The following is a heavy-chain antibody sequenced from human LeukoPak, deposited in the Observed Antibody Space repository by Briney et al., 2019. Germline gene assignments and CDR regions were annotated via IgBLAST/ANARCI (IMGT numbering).Heavy chain of an antibody. V-gene: IGHV1-2*02. D-gene: IGHD5-12*01. J-gene: IGHJ4*02. CDR2: INPNSGGT. Sequence: GASVKVSCKASGYTFTCYYMHWVRQAPGQGLEWMGWINPNSGGTNYAQKFQGRVTMTRDTSISTAYMELSRLRSDDTAVYYCATALRYSGYDSFDYWGQGTLVTVSS. CDR1: GYTFTCYY. CDR3: ATALRYSGYDSFDY.